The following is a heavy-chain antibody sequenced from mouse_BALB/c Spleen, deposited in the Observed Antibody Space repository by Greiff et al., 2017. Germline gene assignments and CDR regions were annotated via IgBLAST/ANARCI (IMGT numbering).Heavy chain of an antibody. CDR1: GYSITSGYY. J-gene: IGHJ3*01. V-gene: IGHV3-6*02. CDR3: AGDSRLWFAY. D-gene: IGHD1-1*01. Sequence: VQLKQSGPGLVKPSQSLSLTCSVTGYSITSGYYWNWIRQFPGNKLEWMGYISYDGSNNYNPSLKNRISITRDTSKNQFFLKLNSVTTEDTATYYCAGDSRLWFAYWGQGTLVTVSA. CDR2: ISYDGSN.